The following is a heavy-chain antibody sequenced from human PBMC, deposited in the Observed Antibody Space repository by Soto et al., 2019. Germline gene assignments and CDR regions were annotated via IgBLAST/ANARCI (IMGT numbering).Heavy chain of an antibody. J-gene: IGHJ4*02. CDR2: ISTSGSTI. D-gene: IGHD6-13*01. Sequence: VGSLRLSCAASGFTFSDYYMSWIRQAPGKGLEFISYISTSGSTIYYADSVKGRFSISRDNAKNSLYLQMNSLRAEDTAVYYCARTSSSWYYFDYWGQGTLVTVSS. V-gene: IGHV3-11*01. CDR1: GFTFSDYY. CDR3: ARTSSSWYYFDY.